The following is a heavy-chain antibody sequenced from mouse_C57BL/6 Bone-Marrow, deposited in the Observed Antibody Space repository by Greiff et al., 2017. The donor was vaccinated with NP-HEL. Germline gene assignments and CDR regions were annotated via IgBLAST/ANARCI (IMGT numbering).Heavy chain of an antibody. CDR2: IDPANGNT. J-gene: IGHJ2*01. V-gene: IGHV14-3*01. D-gene: IGHD1-1*01. CDR3: AEAVVARGNYFDY. CDR1: GFNIKNTY. Sequence: EVQLQQSVAELVRPGASVKLSCTASGFNIKNTYMHWVKQRPEQGLEWIGRIDPANGNTKYAPKFQGKATINADTTSNTAYLQLSSLTSEDTAIYYCAEAVVARGNYFDYWGQGTTLTVSS.